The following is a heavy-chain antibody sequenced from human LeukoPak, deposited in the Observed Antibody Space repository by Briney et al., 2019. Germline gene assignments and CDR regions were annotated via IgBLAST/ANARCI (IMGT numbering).Heavy chain of an antibody. Sequence: GGSLRLSCAASGFTFSSYSMNWVRQAPGKGLEWVSSISSSSSYIYYAGSVKGRFTISRDNAKNSLYLQMNSLRVEDTAVYYCARDSFPLDYWGQGTLVTVSS. V-gene: IGHV3-21*01. CDR3: ARDSFPLDY. J-gene: IGHJ4*02. D-gene: IGHD2/OR15-2a*01. CDR2: ISSSSSYI. CDR1: GFTFSSYS.